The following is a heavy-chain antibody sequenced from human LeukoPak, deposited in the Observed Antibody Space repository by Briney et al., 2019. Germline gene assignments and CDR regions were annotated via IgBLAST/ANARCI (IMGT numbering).Heavy chain of an antibody. D-gene: IGHD6-25*01. V-gene: IGHV4-30-2*01. CDR2: IYHSGST. CDR1: GFTVSSNY. CDR3: ARKGGPQSDWFDP. Sequence: LRLSCAASGFTVSSNYMSWIRQPPGKGLEWIGYIYHSGSTYYNASLKSRVTISVDRSKNQFSLKLSSVTAADTAVYYCARKGGPQSDWFDPWGQGTLVTVSS. J-gene: IGHJ5*02.